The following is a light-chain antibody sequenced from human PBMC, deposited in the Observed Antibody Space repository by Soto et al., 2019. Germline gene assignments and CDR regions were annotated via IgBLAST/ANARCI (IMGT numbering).Light chain of an antibody. J-gene: IGKJ1*01. V-gene: IGKV3-15*01. CDR2: GAS. CDR1: QSVRSN. Sequence: EIVMTQSPVTLSVSPGERATLSCRASQSVRSNLAWYQQKPGQAPRLLIYGASTRATGVPARFSGSGSGTDFTLTISSLQSEDFAVYYCQHYNNWPPWTFGQGTKVDIK. CDR3: QHYNNWPPWT.